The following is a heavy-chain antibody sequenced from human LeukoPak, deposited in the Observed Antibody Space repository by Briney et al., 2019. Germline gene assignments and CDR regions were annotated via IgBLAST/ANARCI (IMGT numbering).Heavy chain of an antibody. J-gene: IGHJ4*02. Sequence: GRSLRLSCAASGFTFSSYAMHWVHQAPGKGLEWVAVISYDGSNKYYADSVKGRFTISRDNSKNTLYLQMNSLRAEDTAVYYCARDSGGYDFWGQGTLVTVSS. CDR1: GFTFSSYA. D-gene: IGHD5-12*01. CDR3: ARDSGGYDF. V-gene: IGHV3-30-3*01. CDR2: ISYDGSNK.